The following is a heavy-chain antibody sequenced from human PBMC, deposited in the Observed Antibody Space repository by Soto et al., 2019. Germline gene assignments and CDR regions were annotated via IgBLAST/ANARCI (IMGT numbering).Heavy chain of an antibody. D-gene: IGHD3-10*01. CDR2: ISYDGSNK. CDR3: ARELTTMVRGVAAGGFDY. Sequence: GGSLRLSCAASGFTFSSYAMHWVRQAPGKGLEWVAVISYDGSNKYYADSVKGRFTISRDNSKNTLYLQMNSLRAEDTAVYYCARELTTMVRGVAAGGFDYWGQGTLVTVSS. J-gene: IGHJ4*02. V-gene: IGHV3-30-3*01. CDR1: GFTFSSYA.